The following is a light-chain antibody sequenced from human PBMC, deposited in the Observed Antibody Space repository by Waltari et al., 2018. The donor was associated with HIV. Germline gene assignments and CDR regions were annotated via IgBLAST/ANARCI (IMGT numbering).Light chain of an antibody. J-gene: IGLJ2*01. CDR1: SNNVGNQG. V-gene: IGLV10-54*04. Sequence: AGLTQPPSVSKGLRQTATLTCTGNSNNVGNQGAAWLQQHQGHPPKLLSYSNNNRPSGISERFSASRSGNTASLTITGLQPEDEADYYCSAWDSSLSAVVFGGGTKLTVL. CDR2: SNN. CDR3: SAWDSSLSAVV.